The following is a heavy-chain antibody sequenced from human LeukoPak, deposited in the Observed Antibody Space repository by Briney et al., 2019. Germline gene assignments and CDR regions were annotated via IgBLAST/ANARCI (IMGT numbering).Heavy chain of an antibody. D-gene: IGHD5-12*01. Sequence: PGGSLRLSCAASGFTFSSYEMNWVRQAPGKGLEWVSYITSSSRTISYADSVKGRFTISRDNAKNSLYLQMNSLRVEDTAVYYCASGHSANDYSFHYWGQGTVVTVSS. CDR3: ASGHSANDYSFHY. CDR1: GFTFSSYE. V-gene: IGHV3-48*03. CDR2: ITSSSRTI. J-gene: IGHJ4*02.